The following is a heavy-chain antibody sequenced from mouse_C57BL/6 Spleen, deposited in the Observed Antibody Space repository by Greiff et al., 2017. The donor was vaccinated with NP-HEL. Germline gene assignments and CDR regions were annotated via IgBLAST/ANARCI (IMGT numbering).Heavy chain of an antibody. D-gene: IGHD2-4*01. CDR1: GYSITSGYY. Sequence: EVKVEESGPGLVKPSQSLSLTCSVTGYSITSGYYWNWIRQFPGNKLEWMGYISYDGSNNYNPSLKNRISITRDTSKNQFFLKLNSLTTEDTATYYCARDRKDYAYAMDYWGQGTSVTVSS. V-gene: IGHV3-6*01. J-gene: IGHJ4*01. CDR3: ARDRKDYAYAMDY. CDR2: ISYDGSN.